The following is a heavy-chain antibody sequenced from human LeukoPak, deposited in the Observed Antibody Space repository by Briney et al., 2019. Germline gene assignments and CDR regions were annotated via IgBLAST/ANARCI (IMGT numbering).Heavy chain of an antibody. J-gene: IGHJ4*02. V-gene: IGHV4-39*01. CDR1: GASINSYTYY. D-gene: IGHD5-12*01. CDR3: ARLPSGYDKPFNY. CDR2: IYYTWTT. Sequence: SETLSLTCSVSGASINSYTYYWGWIRQPPGKGLEWVGSIYYTWTTYYNPSLKSRVTISVDTSKNQLSLKLNSVTAADTAVYYCARLPSGYDKPFNYWGQGTLVTVSS.